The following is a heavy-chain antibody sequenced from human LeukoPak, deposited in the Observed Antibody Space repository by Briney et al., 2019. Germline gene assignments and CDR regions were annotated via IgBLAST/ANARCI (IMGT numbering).Heavy chain of an antibody. CDR3: ERDCETYCGRDPPDY. CDR1: GFTFSTFW. CDR2: INQDGSEK. V-gene: IGHV3-7*01. D-gene: IGHD2-21*02. J-gene: IGHJ4*02. Sequence: GGSLRLSGAASGFTFSTFWMSWVRQAPGKGLDWVANINQDGSEKYYVDSVKGRFTVSRDDAKNSLYLQMNSLRVEDTAVYYFERDCETYCGRDPPDYWSQGTLVTVSS.